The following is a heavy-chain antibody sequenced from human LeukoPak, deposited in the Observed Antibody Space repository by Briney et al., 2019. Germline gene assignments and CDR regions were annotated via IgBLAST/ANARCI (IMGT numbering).Heavy chain of an antibody. J-gene: IGHJ4*02. V-gene: IGHV4-34*01. D-gene: IGHD6-19*01. CDR3: ARNIGWYSHDS. Sequence: SETLSLTCAVYGGSFSGYYWSWIRQPPGKGLEWIGEINHSGSTNYNPSLKSRVTISVDTSKNQFSLKLSSVTAADTAVYYCARNIGWYSHDSWGQGTLVTVSA. CDR2: INHSGST. CDR1: GGSFSGYY.